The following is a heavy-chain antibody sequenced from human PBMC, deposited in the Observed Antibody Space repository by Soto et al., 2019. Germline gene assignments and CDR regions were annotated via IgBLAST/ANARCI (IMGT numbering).Heavy chain of an antibody. CDR3: IVLMWGSPY. D-gene: IGHD2-8*01. CDR2: ISYDGSNK. Sequence: PGGSLRLSCAASGFTFSSYAMHWVRQAPGKGLEWVAVISYDGSNKYYADSVKGRFTISRDNSKNTLYLQMNSLRAEDTAVYYTIVLMWGSPYWGQGTLVTVSS. CDR1: GFTFSSYA. V-gene: IGHV3-30-3*01. J-gene: IGHJ4*02.